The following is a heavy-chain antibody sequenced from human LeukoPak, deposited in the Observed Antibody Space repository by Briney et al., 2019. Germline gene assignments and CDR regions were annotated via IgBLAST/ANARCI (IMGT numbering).Heavy chain of an antibody. CDR1: GITFSSAW. CDR2: IKSKADGGTT. J-gene: IGHJ4*02. V-gene: IGHV3-15*01. D-gene: IGHD6-19*01. CDR3: ITSITVTGLFDY. Sequence: GGSLRLSCVASGITFSSAWMSWVRQAPGKGLEWVGRIKSKADGGTTDYAAPVKGRFNISRDDSKDTLYLQMNSLKIEGTAVYYCITSITVTGLFDYWGQGTLVTVSS.